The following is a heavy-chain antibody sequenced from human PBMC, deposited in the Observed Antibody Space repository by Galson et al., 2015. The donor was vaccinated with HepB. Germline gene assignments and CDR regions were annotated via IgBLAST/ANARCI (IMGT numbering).Heavy chain of an antibody. V-gene: IGHV5-10-1*01. CDR1: GYSFTSYW. J-gene: IGHJ4*02. D-gene: IGHD5-24*01. Sequence: QSGAEVKKPGESLRISCKGSGYSFTSYWISWVRQMPGKGLEWMGRIDPSDSYTNYSPSFQGHVTISADKPISTAYLQWSSLKASDTAMYYCATYIHVEMATTSLAGADYWGQGTLVTVSS. CDR3: ATYIHVEMATTSLAGADY. CDR2: IDPSDSYT.